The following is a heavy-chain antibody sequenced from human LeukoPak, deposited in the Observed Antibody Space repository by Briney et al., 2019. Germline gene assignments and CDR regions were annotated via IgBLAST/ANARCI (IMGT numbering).Heavy chain of an antibody. V-gene: IGHV1-46*01. J-gene: IGHJ6*03. D-gene: IGHD1-14*01. CDR1: GYTFTSYG. Sequence: GASVKVSCKASGYTFTSYGISWVRQAPGQGLEWMGIINPSDGSTDYAQKFQGRVTMTRDMSTSTVYMELSRLRSDDTAVYYCARGVAGVYFYYYMDVWGKGTTVTVSS. CDR3: ARGVAGVYFYYYMDV. CDR2: INPSDGST.